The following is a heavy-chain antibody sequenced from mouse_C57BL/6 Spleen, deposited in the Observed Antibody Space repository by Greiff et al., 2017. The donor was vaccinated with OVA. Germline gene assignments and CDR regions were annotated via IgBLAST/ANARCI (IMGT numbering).Heavy chain of an antibody. D-gene: IGHD2-10*01. V-gene: IGHV1-15*01. CDR1: GYTFTDYE. J-gene: IGHJ2*01. Sequence: VKLVESGAELVRPGASVTLSCKASGYTFTDYEMHWVKQTPVHGLEWIGAIDPETGGTAYNQKFKGKAILTADKSSSTAYMELRSLTSEDSAVYYCTRRTSYYPFDYWGQGTTLTVSS. CDR3: TRRTSYYPFDY. CDR2: IDPETGGT.